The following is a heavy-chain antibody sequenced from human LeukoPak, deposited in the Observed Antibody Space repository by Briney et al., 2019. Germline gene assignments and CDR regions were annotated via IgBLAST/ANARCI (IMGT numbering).Heavy chain of an antibody. CDR1: GFTFSSYA. Sequence: GGSLRLSCAASGFTFSSYAMSWVRQAPGKGLEWVSAISGSGGSTYYADSVKGRFTISRDNSKNTLYLQMNSLRAEDTAVYYCANPEGGYPAFDYWGQGTLVTVSS. CDR3: ANPEGGYPAFDY. J-gene: IGHJ4*02. CDR2: ISGSGGST. D-gene: IGHD5-18*01. V-gene: IGHV3-23*01.